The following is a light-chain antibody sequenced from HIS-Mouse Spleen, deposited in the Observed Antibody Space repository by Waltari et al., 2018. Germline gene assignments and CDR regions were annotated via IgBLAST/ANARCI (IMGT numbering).Light chain of an antibody. CDR3: QQYGSSPLT. CDR1: PRLDNSN. Sequence: SSRATPRLDNSNLARTPRKPGQAPRHLIYGASRRATGIPDRFSGSGSGTDFTLTISRLEPEDFAVYYCQQYGSSPLTFGGGTKVEIK. CDR2: GAS. V-gene: IGKV3-20*01. J-gene: IGKJ4*01.